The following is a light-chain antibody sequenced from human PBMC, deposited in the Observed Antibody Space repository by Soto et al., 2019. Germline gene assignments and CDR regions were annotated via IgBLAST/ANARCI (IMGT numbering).Light chain of an antibody. Sequence: IQMTQAPSTLSASVGDRFTITCRARQSINRWLAWYQQKPGRAPKILIYHASSLESGVPSRFSGSGTGTEFILTITSVQPDDFATYYCQHYNSYGTFGQGTKVDIK. CDR1: QSINRW. V-gene: IGKV1-5*01. J-gene: IGKJ1*01. CDR2: HAS. CDR3: QHYNSYGT.